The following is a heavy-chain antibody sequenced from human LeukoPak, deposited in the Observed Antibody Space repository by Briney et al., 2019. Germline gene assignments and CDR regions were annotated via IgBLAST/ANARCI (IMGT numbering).Heavy chain of an antibody. CDR1: GYTFTNYD. V-gene: IGHV1-8*01. D-gene: IGHD1-1*01. J-gene: IGHJ5*02. Sequence: EASVKVSCKASGYTFTNYDINWVRQATGQGLEWMGWMNPKSANTGCAQKFQGRVTMTRNNSISTAYMELSSLRSEDTAMYFCARGPSLHTNWVGGRWFDPWGQGTRVTVSS. CDR2: MNPKSANT. CDR3: ARGPSLHTNWVGGRWFDP.